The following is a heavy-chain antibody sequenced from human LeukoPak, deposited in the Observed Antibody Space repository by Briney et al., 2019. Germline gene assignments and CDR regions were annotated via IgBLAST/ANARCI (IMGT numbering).Heavy chain of an antibody. CDR3: ARSPVFLPYYFDY. V-gene: IGHV1-69*13. D-gene: IGHD2-21*01. Sequence: SVKVSCKASGGTFSSYAISWVRQAPGQGLEWMGGIIPIFGTANYAQKFQGRVTITADESTSTAYMELSSLRSEDTAVYYCARSPVFLPYYFDYWGQGTLVTVSS. CDR1: GGTFSSYA. J-gene: IGHJ4*02. CDR2: IIPIFGTA.